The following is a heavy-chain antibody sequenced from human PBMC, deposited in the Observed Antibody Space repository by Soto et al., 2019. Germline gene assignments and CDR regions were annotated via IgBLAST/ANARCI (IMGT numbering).Heavy chain of an antibody. V-gene: IGHV4-4*07. D-gene: IGHD5-12*01. CDR3: ARDNIVSKGYGMDV. J-gene: IGHJ6*02. Sequence: PPETLSLTCTVSGASISNAYWSWIRQAAGKRLEWIGRIHSSGTFNYNPSLKSRVSISRDTSKNQISLKLSSVTAADTAVYYCARDNIVSKGYGMDVWGQGTTVTVSS. CDR1: GASISNAY. CDR2: IHSSGTF.